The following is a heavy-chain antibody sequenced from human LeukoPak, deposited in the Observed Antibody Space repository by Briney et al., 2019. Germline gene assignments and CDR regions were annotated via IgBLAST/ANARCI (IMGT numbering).Heavy chain of an antibody. D-gene: IGHD3-3*01. CDR1: GFTFSSYW. V-gene: IGHV3-74*01. CDR2: INSDGSST. CDR3: ARAPYYDFWSGYGWFDP. J-gene: IGHJ5*02. Sequence: QSGGSLRLSCAASGFTFSSYWMHWVRQAPGKGLVWVSRINSDGSSTSYADSVKGRFTISRDNAKNTLYLQMNSLRAEDTAVYYCARAPYYDFWSGYGWFDPWGQGTLVTVSS.